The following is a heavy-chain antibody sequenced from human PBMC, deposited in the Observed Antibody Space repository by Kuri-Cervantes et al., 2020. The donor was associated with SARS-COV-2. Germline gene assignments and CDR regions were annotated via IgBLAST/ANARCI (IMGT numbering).Heavy chain of an antibody. CDR2: IKQDGSEK. CDR3: ARDPGDAFDI. J-gene: IGHJ3*02. CDR1: GFTFSSYG. V-gene: IGHV3-7*01. Sequence: GESLKISCAASGFTFSSYGMHWVRQAPGKGLEWVANIKQDGSEKYYVDSVKGRFTISRDSAKNSLYLQMNSLRAEDTAVYYCARDPGDAFDIWGQGTMVTVSS.